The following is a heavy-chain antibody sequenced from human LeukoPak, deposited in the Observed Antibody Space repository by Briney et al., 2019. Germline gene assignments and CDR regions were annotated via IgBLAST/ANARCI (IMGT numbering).Heavy chain of an antibody. J-gene: IGHJ5*02. CDR2: ISYDGSNK. V-gene: IGHV3-30-3*01. D-gene: IGHD3-3*01. Sequence: GGSLRLSCAASGFTFSSYAMHWVRQAPGKGLEWVAVISYDGSNKYYADSVKGRFTISRDNSKNTLYLQMNSLRAEDTAVYYCARVPIFGVVTLNWFDPWGQGTLVTVSS. CDR3: ARVPIFGVVTLNWFDP. CDR1: GFTFSSYA.